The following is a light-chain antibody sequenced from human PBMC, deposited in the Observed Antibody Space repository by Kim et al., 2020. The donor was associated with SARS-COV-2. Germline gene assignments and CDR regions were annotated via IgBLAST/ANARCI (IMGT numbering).Light chain of an antibody. J-gene: IGLJ2*01. V-gene: IGLV1-51*01. CDR2: HDN. Sequence: GQRLTIPCSGGASNIGNNFVSWYQQVPGTAPKLLIYHDNKRPSGIPDRFSGSKSGTSATLGITGVQPGDEADYYCATWDTSLNSGIFAGGTQLIVL. CDR1: ASNIGNNF. CDR3: ATWDTSLNSGI.